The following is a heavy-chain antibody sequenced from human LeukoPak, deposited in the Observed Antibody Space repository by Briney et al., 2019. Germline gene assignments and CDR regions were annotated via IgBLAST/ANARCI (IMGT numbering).Heavy chain of an antibody. CDR2: IYSGGSI. CDR3: ASGSRFDY. J-gene: IGHJ4*02. Sequence: GGSLRLSCAASGFSVSGNYMSWVRQAPGKGLEWVSVIYSGGSIYYADSVKGRFTISRHNSKNTLYLQMNSLRPEDTAVYYCASGSRFDYWGQGTLVTASS. V-gene: IGHV3-53*04. CDR1: GFSVSGNY. D-gene: IGHD5/OR15-5a*01.